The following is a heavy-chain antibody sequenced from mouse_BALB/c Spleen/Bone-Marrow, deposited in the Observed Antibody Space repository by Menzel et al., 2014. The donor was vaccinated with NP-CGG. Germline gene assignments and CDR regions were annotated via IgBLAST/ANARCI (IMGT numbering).Heavy chain of an antibody. V-gene: IGHV1S41*01. J-gene: IGHJ2*01. CDR3: ARREVRWEGYYFDY. Sequence: DLVKPGASVKLSCKASGYTFTSYWINWIKQRPGQGLERIGRIAPGSGSTYYNEMFKGKATLTVDTSSSTAYIQLSSLSSEDSAVYFCARREVRWEGYYFDYWGQGTTLTVSS. D-gene: IGHD2-14*01. CDR1: GYTFTSYW. CDR2: IAPGSGST.